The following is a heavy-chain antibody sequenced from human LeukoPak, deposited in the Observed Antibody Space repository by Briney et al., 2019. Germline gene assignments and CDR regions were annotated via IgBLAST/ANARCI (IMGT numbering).Heavy chain of an antibody. CDR2: IIPTLGIA. CDR1: GYTLTELS. V-gene: IGHV1-69*02. CDR3: ARSLYYYDSSGRFDY. J-gene: IGHJ4*02. D-gene: IGHD3-22*01. Sequence: SVKVSCKVSGYTLTELSMHWVRQAPGQGLEWMGRIIPTLGIANYAQKFQGRVTITADKSTSTAYMELSSLRSEDTAVYYCARSLYYYDSSGRFDYWGQGTLVTVSS.